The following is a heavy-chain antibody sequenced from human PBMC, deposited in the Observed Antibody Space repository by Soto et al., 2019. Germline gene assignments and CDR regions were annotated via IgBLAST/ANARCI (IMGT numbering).Heavy chain of an antibody. J-gene: IGHJ5*02. CDR2: IKHSGGT. CDR1: GGSFSGYY. CDR3: ARTYYYRSGTYFAWFDP. V-gene: IGHV4-34*01. D-gene: IGHD3-10*01. Sequence: QVRLKQRGAGLLKPSETLSLTCDVYGGSFSGYYWSWIRQSPGKGLEWIGQIKHSGGTNYNPLLKSRVTISVDTPRNQFSLKLSSVTAAYTAVYFCARTYYYRSGTYFAWFDPWGQGTLVTVSS.